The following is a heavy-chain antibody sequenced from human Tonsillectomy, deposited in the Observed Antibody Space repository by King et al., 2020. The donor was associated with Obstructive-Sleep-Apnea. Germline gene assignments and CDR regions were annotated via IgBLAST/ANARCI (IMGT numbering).Heavy chain of an antibody. CDR3: ATYSSSWIDY. J-gene: IGHJ4*02. CDR2: IYYSGST. V-gene: IGHV4-39*01. D-gene: IGHD6-13*01. Sequence: QLQESGPGLVKPSETLSLTCTVSGGSISSSSYYWGWIRQPPGKGLEWMGSIYYSGSTYYNPSLKSRVTISVDTSKNQFSLKLSSVTAADTAVYYCATYSSSWIDYWGQGTLVTVSS. CDR1: GGSISSSSYY.